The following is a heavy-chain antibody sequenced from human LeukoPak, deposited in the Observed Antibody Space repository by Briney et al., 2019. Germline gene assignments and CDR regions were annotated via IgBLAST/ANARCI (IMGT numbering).Heavy chain of an antibody. Sequence: GGSPRLSCAASGFTFSSYRMNWVRQAPGKGLEWVAVISYDGSNKYYADSVKGRFTISRDNSKNTLYLQMNSLRAEDTAVYYCAREVLRFLEWLIPDYYGMDVWGQGTTVTVSS. V-gene: IGHV3-30-3*01. J-gene: IGHJ6*02. D-gene: IGHD3-3*01. CDR2: ISYDGSNK. CDR1: GFTFSSYR. CDR3: AREVLRFLEWLIPDYYGMDV.